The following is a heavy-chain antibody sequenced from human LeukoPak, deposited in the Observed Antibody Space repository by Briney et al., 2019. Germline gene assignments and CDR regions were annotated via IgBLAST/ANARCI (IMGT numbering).Heavy chain of an antibody. V-gene: IGHV4-39*01. D-gene: IGHD2/OR15-2a*01. CDR3: ARRLLYYFDS. J-gene: IGHJ4*02. CDR1: GGFIGSSNYF. CDR2: VSYGEST. Sequence: SETLSLTCTVSGGFIGSSNYFWDWIRHSPGKGLEWIGTVSYGESTYSNPSLKSRVAISVDRSKTQFSLNVNSVTSADTAVYYCARRLLYYFDSWGQGILVTVS.